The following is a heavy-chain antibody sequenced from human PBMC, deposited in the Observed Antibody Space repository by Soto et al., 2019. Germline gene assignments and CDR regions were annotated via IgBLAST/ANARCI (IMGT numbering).Heavy chain of an antibody. CDR3: ARDSSSSH. D-gene: IGHD6-6*01. V-gene: IGHV4-59*01. J-gene: IGHJ4*01. CDR1: GGSISSYY. Sequence: QVQLQESGPGLVKPSETLSLTCTVSGGSISSYYWSWIRQPPGKGLEWIGYIYYSGSTNYNPSLKSRVTISVDTSKNEFALKLSSVTAADTAVYYCARDSSSSHCGHGTLVTVS. CDR2: IYYSGST.